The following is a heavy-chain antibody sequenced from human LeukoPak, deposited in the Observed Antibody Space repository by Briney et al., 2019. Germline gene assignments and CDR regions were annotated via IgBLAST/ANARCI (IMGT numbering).Heavy chain of an antibody. CDR2: ISSRSSAI. CDR3: ASNHGSGWYVGEY. Sequence: GGSLRLSCTVSGFNFNNYWMHWVRQAPGKGLEWVSYISSRSSAIYYADSVKGRFTISRDNAKNALSLQMNSLSDEDTAVYFCASNHGSGWYVGEYWGQGILVTVSS. D-gene: IGHD6-19*01. CDR1: GFNFNNYW. V-gene: IGHV3-48*02. J-gene: IGHJ4*02.